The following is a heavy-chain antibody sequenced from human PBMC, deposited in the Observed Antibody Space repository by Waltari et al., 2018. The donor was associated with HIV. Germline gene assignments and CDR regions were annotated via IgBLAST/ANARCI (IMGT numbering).Heavy chain of an antibody. CDR1: GFTVTSQY. D-gene: IGHD3-16*01. CDR2: IYSGGST. CDR3: ARSGLIGC. Sequence: EVQLVASGGSLIQPGGSLRLSWAPSGFTVTSQYMSWVRQAPGKGLEWVSVIYSGGSTYYADSVKGRFTISRDNSKNTLYLQMNSLRAEDTAVYYCARSGLIGCWGRGTLVTVSS. V-gene: IGHV3-53*01. J-gene: IGHJ2*01.